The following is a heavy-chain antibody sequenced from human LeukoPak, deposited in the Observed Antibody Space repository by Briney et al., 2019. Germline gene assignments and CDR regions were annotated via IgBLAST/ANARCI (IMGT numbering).Heavy chain of an antibody. CDR3: ARDFPYYYDSSGYPRNDY. CDR2: MNPNSGNT. V-gene: IGHV1-8*01. D-gene: IGHD3-22*01. Sequence: GASVKVSCKASGYTFTSYDINWVRQATGQGLEWMGWMNPNSGNTGYAQKFQGRVTMTRNTSISTAYMELSSLRSEDTAVYYCARDFPYYYDSSGYPRNDYWGQGTLVTVSS. CDR1: GYTFTSYD. J-gene: IGHJ4*02.